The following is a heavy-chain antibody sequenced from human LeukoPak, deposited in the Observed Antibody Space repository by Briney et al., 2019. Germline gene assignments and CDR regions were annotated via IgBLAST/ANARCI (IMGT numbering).Heavy chain of an antibody. V-gene: IGHV3-21*01. CDR2: ISSSSSYI. Sequence: GGSLRLSCAASGFTFSSYAMSWVRQAPGKGLEWVSSISSSSSYIYYADSVKGRFTISRDNAKNSLYLQMNSLRAEDTAVYYCARLFPTASYYFDYWGQGTLVTVSS. CDR1: GFTFSSYA. CDR3: ARLFPTASYYFDY. D-gene: IGHD4-17*01. J-gene: IGHJ4*02.